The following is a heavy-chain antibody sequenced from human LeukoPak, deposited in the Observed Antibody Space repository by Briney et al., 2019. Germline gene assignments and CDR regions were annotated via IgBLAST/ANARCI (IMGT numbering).Heavy chain of an antibody. J-gene: IGHJ5*02. CDR3: AKAAGGNWFDP. Sequence: GGSLRLSCAASGFAFSSYSMNWVRQAPGKGLEWVSGISWNSGSIGYADSVKGRFTISRDNAKNSLYLQMNSLRAEDTALYYCAKAAGGNWFDPWGQGTLVTVSS. D-gene: IGHD3-10*01. V-gene: IGHV3-9*01. CDR1: GFAFSSYS. CDR2: ISWNSGSI.